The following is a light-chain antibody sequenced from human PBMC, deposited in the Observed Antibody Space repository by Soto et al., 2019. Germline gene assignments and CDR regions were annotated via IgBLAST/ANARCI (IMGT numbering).Light chain of an antibody. Sequence: QSVLTQPASVSGSPGQSITISCTGSSSDVGSYNLVSWYQQHPGKAPKLIIYEGSKRPSGVSNRFSGSKSGNTASLTISVLQAEDEADYYCCSYAGSRTDVVFGGGTKLTVL. CDR2: EGS. V-gene: IGLV2-23*01. CDR1: SSDVGSYNL. CDR3: CSYAGSRTDVV. J-gene: IGLJ2*01.